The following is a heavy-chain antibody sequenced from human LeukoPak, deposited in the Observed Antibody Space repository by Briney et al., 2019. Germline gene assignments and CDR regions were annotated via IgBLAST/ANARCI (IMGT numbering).Heavy chain of an antibody. CDR1: GGTFSSYA. CDR2: IIPIFGTA. D-gene: IGHD3-22*01. V-gene: IGHV1-69*05. Sequence: ASVKVSCKASGGTFSSYAISWVRQAPGQGLEWMGGIIPIFGTANYAQKFQGRVTITTDESTSTAYMELSSLRSEDTAVYYCARGGGGDYYDSSGYYIYNWFDPWGQETLVTVSS. CDR3: ARGGGGDYYDSSGYYIYNWFDP. J-gene: IGHJ5*02.